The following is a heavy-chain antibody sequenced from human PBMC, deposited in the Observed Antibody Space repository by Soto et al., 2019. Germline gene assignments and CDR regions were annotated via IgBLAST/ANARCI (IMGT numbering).Heavy chain of an antibody. CDR1: GGSLTSNNW. J-gene: IGHJ4*02. Sequence: QVQLQESGPGLVKPSGTLSLTCAVSGGSLTSNNWWTWVRQPPGQGLEWIGEIYRTGSTNYNPSLKSRGTISLDKAENQFSLKVTSLTAADTAVYYCASRDPGTSVDYWGQGTLVTVSS. CDR3: ASRDPGTSVDY. CDR2: IYRTGST. D-gene: IGHD1-7*01. V-gene: IGHV4-4*02.